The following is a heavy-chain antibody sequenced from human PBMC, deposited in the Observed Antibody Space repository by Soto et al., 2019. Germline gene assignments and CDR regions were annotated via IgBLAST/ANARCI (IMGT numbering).Heavy chain of an antibody. Sequence: SETLSLTCAVSGGSISSSNWWSWVRQSPGKGLEWIGEIYHSGSTNYNPSLKSRVTISVDKSKSQISLSLNSVTAADTAVYYCARDGGGGSSYGYRYFDSWGQGNLVT. CDR3: ARDGGGGSSYGYRYFDS. CDR2: IYHSGST. D-gene: IGHD3-16*01. V-gene: IGHV4-4*02. J-gene: IGHJ4*02. CDR1: GGSISSSNW.